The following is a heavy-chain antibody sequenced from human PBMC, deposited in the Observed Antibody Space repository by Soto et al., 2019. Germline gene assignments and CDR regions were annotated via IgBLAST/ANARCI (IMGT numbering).Heavy chain of an antibody. CDR1: GFTFSSYW. V-gene: IGHV3-66*01. J-gene: IGHJ4*02. CDR3: TRDGLVLGSTVVMAYGFDY. CDR2: IQSGGPT. D-gene: IGHD4-17*01. Sequence: PGGSLRLSCAASGFTFSSYWMHWVRQAPGKGLVWVSLIQSGGPTYYADSVKGRFTISRDTSENTVHLQMDSLRAEDTAVYYCTRDGLVLGSTVVMAYGFDYWGQGTLVTVSS.